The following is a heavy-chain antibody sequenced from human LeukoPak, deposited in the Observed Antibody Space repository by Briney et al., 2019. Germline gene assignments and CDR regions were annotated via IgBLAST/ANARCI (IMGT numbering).Heavy chain of an antibody. CDR1: GFTFSSYA. CDR2: ISGSGGST. V-gene: IGHV3-23*01. J-gene: IGHJ4*02. CDR3: AKDPPYYYDSSGYFLGDY. D-gene: IGHD3-22*01. Sequence: GGSLRLSCAASGFTFSSYAMSWVRQAPGKGLEWVSAISGSGGSTYYADSVKGRFTISRDNSKNTLYLQMNSLRAKDTAVYYCAKDPPYYYDSSGYFLGDYWGQGTLVTVSS.